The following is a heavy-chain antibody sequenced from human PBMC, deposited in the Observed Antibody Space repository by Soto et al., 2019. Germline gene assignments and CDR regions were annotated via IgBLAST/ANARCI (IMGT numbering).Heavy chain of an antibody. CDR3: GRRYCSGGSCYSMGGSYYMDV. CDR1: GGSISSYY. Sequence: PSETLSLTCTVSGGSISSYYWSWIRQPPGKGLEWIGYIYYSGSTNYNPSLKSRVTISVDTSKNQFSLKLSSVTAADTAVYYCGRRYCSGGSCYSMGGSYYMDVWGKGTTVTVSS. D-gene: IGHD2-15*01. V-gene: IGHV4-59*01. CDR2: IYYSGST. J-gene: IGHJ6*03.